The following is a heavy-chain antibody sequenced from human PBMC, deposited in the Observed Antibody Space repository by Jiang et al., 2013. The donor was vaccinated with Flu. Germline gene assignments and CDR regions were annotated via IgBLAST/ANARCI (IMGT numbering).Heavy chain of an antibody. Sequence: QLVESGAELKKPGASVKVSCKASGYTFTGYYMHWVRQAPGQGLEWMGRINLKSGDTNYGQRFQGRVTMTRDTSISTAYMELNSLTSDDTFVYFCARGPRGVTVTGQGLAVAGPLFDHWGQGTLVTVSS. D-gene: IGHD6-19*01. CDR2: INLKSGDT. CDR3: ARGPRGVTVTGQGLAVAGPLFDH. V-gene: IGHV1-2*05. CDR1: GYTFTGYY. J-gene: IGHJ4*02.